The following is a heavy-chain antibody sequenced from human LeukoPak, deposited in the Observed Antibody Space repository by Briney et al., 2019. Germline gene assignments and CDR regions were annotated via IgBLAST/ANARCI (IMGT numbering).Heavy chain of an antibody. Sequence: SETLSLTCAVYGGSFSGYYWSWIRQPPGKGLEWIGEINHSGSTNYNPSLKSRVTISVDTSKNQFSLKLSSVTAADTAVYYCARHLTTVTTCYFDYWGQGTLVTVSS. CDR1: GGSFSGYY. J-gene: IGHJ4*02. D-gene: IGHD4-17*01. CDR3: ARHLTTVTTCYFDY. V-gene: IGHV4-34*01. CDR2: INHSGST.